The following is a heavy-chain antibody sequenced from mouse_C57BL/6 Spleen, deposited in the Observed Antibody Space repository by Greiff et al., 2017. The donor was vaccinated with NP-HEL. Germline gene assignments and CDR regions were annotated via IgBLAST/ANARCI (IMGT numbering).Heavy chain of an antibody. CDR3: NYYGSSPAWFAY. Sequence: VKLVESGAELVRPGASVTLSCKASGYTFTDYEMHWVKQTPVHGLEWIGAIDPETGGTAYNQKFKGKAILTADKSSSTAYMELRSLTSEDSAVYYCNYYGSSPAWFAYWGQGTLVTVSA. D-gene: IGHD1-1*01. CDR1: GYTFTDYE. CDR2: IDPETGGT. J-gene: IGHJ3*01. V-gene: IGHV1-15*01.